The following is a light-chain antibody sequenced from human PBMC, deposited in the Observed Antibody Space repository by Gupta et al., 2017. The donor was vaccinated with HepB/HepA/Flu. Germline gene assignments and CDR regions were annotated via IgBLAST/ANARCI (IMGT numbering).Light chain of an antibody. CDR2: EVS. CDR3: FSDAGSSNVV. CDR1: RSDVGSYNL. Sequence: SALTQPAPVSGSPRQSITISCTGTRSDVGSYNLVSWYQQHPGKAPKLMIYEVSKRPPGVANRFSGSKSGNTASLTISGLKAEDEADYYGFSDAGSSNVVFGGGTKLTVL. V-gene: IGLV2-23*02. J-gene: IGLJ2*01.